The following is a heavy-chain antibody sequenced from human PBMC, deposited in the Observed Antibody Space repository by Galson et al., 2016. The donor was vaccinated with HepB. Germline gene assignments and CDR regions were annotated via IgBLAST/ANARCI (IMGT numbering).Heavy chain of an antibody. V-gene: IGHV1-46*01. CDR3: ARDGGSGWSRLW. Sequence: SVKVSCKASGYTFTSYNVHWVRQAPGQGLEWMGIINPSGGSTSYAQKFQGRVTMTRDTSASTAYMELSSLRSEDTAVYCCARDGGSGWSRLWWGQGTLVAVSS. CDR1: GYTFTSYN. CDR2: INPSGGST. J-gene: IGHJ4*02. D-gene: IGHD6-19*01.